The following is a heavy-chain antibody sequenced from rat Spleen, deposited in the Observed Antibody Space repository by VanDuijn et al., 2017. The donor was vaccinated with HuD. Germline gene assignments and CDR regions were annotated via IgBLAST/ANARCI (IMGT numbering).Heavy chain of an antibody. CDR2: ISYDGSRA. CDR1: GFTFSDYN. V-gene: IGHV5-7*01. Sequence: EVQVVESGGGLVQPGRSLKLSCAASGFTFSDYNMAWVRQAPKKGLEWVATISYDGSRAYYRDSVKGRFTISRDNAQSTLYLQRDSLRSEDTATYYCARQDSSYFLYNWFAYWGQGTLVTVSS. CDR3: ARQDSSYFLYNWFAY. J-gene: IGHJ3*01. D-gene: IGHD1-2*01.